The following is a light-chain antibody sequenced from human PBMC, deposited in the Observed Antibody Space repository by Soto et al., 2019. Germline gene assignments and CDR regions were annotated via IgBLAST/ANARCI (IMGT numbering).Light chain of an antibody. J-gene: IGKJ4*01. Sequence: ETVLTQSPATLSLSPGERATLSCRASQSISNSLAWYQHKPGQAPRLLIYDASNRATGISARFSGSGSGTDFTLTISSLEPEDFAVYYCQQRSNWPLFGGGTKVDIK. CDR2: DAS. V-gene: IGKV3-11*01. CDR1: QSISNS. CDR3: QQRSNWPL.